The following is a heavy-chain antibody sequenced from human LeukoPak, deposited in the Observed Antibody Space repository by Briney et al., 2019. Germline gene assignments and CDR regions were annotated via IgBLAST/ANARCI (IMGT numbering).Heavy chain of an antibody. CDR2: ISAYNGNT. V-gene: IGHV1-18*01. J-gene: IGHJ4*02. CDR1: GYTFTSYG. D-gene: IGHD6-13*01. Sequence: ASVKVSCKASGYTFTSYGISWVRQAPGQGLEWMGWISAYNGNTNYAQKLQGRVTMTEDTSTDTAYMELSSLRSEDTAVYYCATDLRYSSSLGANWGQGTLVTVSS. CDR3: ATDLRYSSSLGAN.